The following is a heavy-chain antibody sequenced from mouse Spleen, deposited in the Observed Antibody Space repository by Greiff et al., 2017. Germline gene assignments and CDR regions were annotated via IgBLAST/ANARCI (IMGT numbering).Heavy chain of an antibody. CDR1: GFSLSTSGMG. D-gene: IGHD1-1*01. CDR2: IYWDDDK. Sequence: QVTLKVSGPGILQSSQTLSLTCSFSGFSLSTSGMGVSWIRQPSGKGLEWLAHIYWDDDKRYNPSLKSRLTISKDTSRNQVFLKITSVDTADTATYYCARRAPTTVVAHYAMDYWGQGTSVTVSS. V-gene: IGHV8-12*01. J-gene: IGHJ4*01. CDR3: ARRAPTTVVAHYAMDY.